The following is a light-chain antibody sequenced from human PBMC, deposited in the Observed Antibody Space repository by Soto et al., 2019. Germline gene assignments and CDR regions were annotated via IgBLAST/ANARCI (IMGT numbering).Light chain of an antibody. Sequence: EIVLTQSPGTLSLSPRERATLSCRASQSVSNNFLAWYQQKPGQAPRLLIYGASSRATGIPDRFSGSGSGTDFTLTISRLEPEDFAVYYCQQYGNLYTFGQGTKLEIK. J-gene: IGKJ2*01. CDR3: QQYGNLYT. V-gene: IGKV3-20*01. CDR2: GAS. CDR1: QSVSNNF.